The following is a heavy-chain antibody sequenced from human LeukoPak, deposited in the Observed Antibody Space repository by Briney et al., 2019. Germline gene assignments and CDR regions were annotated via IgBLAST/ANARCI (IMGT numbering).Heavy chain of an antibody. CDR1: GGSISSSSYY. D-gene: IGHD3-10*01. J-gene: IGHJ4*02. CDR2: IYYSGTT. Sequence: PSETLSLTCTVSGGSISSSSYYWGWIRQPPGKGLEWIGSIYYSGTTYYNPSLKSRVTISVDTSKNQFSLKLSSVTAADTAVYYCARPLFGSWSYYNYWGQGTLDTVSS. V-gene: IGHV4-39*01. CDR3: ARPLFGSWSYYNY.